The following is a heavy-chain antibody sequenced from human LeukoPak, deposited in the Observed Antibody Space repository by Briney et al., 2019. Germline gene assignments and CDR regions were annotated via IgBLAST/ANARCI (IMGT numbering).Heavy chain of an antibody. CDR1: GFSFSSYA. J-gene: IGHJ4*02. D-gene: IGHD3-10*01. CDR3: AKRNTMVRGGPCFDY. CDR2: IFGNGDTT. V-gene: IGHV3-23*01. Sequence: GGSLRLSCAASGFSFSSYAMNWVRQAPGKGLEWVSIIFGNGDTTYYADSVKGRFTVSRDNPKDTLYLQMNDLRPDDTAIYYCAKRNTMVRGGPCFDYWGQGLLVTVSS.